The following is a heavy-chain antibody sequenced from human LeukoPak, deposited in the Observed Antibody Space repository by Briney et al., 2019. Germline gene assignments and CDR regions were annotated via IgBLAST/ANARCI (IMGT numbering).Heavy chain of an antibody. CDR2: INTNTENP. J-gene: IGHJ4*02. CDR1: GYTFTSYA. CDR3: ARMGCCTRATCGGAFDF. Sequence: GASVKVSCKASGYTFTSYAMNWVRQAPGQGLEWMGWINTNTENPAYAQGFTGRFVFSVDISVSTAYLQINSLKAEDTAVYYCARMGCCTRATCGGAFDFWGQGTLVTVSS. D-gene: IGHD2-8*01. V-gene: IGHV7-4-1*02.